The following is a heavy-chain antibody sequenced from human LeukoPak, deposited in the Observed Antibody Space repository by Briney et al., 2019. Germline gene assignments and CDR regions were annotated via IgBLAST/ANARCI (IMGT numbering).Heavy chain of an antibody. J-gene: IGHJ4*02. CDR1: GGSNSSYY. CDR3: ARSDGYSKIDY. V-gene: IGHV4-59*08. Sequence: SETLSLTCTVSGGSNSSYYWSWIRQPPGKGLEWIGHMYNSGSTNYNPSLKSRVTISVDTSKNQFSLNLSSVTATDTAVYYCARSDGYSKIDYWGQGTLVTVSS. D-gene: IGHD3-22*01. CDR2: MYNSGST.